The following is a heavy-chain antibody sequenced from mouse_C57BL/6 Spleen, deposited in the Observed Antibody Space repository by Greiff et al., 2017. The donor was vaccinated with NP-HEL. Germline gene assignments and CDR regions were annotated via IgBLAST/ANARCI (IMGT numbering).Heavy chain of an antibody. CDR1: GYTFTSYW. J-gene: IGHJ3*01. D-gene: IGHD2-1*01. V-gene: IGHV1-59*01. CDR3: AREGGNYETWFAY. Sequence: QVQLQQSGAELVRPGTSVKLSCKASGYTFTSYWMHWVKQRPGQGLEWIGVIDPSDSYTNYNQKFKGKATLTVDTSSSTAYMQLSSLTSEDSAVYYCAREGGNYETWFAYWGQRTLVTVSA. CDR2: IDPSDSYT.